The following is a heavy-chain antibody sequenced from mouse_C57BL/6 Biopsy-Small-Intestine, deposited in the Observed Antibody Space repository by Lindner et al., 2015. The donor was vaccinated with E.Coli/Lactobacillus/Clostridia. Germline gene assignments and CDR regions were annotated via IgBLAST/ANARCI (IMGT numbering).Heavy chain of an antibody. D-gene: IGHD2-5*01. J-gene: IGHJ2*01. CDR1: GYAFTNYL. Sequence: VQLQESGAELVRPGTSVKVSCKASGYAFTNYLIEWVKQRPGQGLEWIGEINPSTGGTTYNQKFKAKATLTVDKSSSTAYMQLSSLTSEDSAVYFCARNYNSNWRVDYWGQGTTLTVSS. V-gene: IGHV1-54*01. CDR2: INPSTGGT. CDR3: ARNYNSNWRVDY.